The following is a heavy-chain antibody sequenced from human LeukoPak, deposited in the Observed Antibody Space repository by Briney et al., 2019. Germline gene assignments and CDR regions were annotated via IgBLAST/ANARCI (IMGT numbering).Heavy chain of an antibody. CDR2: INPNSGGT. V-gene: IGHV1-2*02. D-gene: IGHD3-10*01. J-gene: IGHJ5*02. Sequence: ASVKVSCKASGYTFTGYYMHWVRQAPGQGLEWMGWINPNSGGTNYAQKFQGRVTMTRDTSISTAYMELSRLRSDDTAVYYCARGKITMVRGVIPNNWFDPWGQGTLVTVSS. CDR3: ARGKITMVRGVIPNNWFDP. CDR1: GYTFTGYY.